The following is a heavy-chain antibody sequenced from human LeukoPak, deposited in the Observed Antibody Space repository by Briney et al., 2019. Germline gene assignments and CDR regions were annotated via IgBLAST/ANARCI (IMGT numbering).Heavy chain of an antibody. Sequence: SETLSLTCTVSGGSPNSYYWSWLRQSPGKGLEWIGYVAYSGSTNYNPSHKSRVTISLDTSKNQFSLKLSSGAAADTAVYYCARTVSGYYFNAWGQGTLVTVSS. CDR1: GGSPNSYY. CDR3: ARTVSGYYFNA. J-gene: IGHJ5*02. V-gene: IGHV4-59*01. CDR2: VAYSGST. D-gene: IGHD5-12*01.